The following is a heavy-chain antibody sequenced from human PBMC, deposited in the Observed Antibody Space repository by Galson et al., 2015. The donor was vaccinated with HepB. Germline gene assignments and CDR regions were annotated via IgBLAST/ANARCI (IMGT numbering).Heavy chain of an antibody. V-gene: IGHV3-30*14. CDR3: ARGRFGSPGLFDY. CDR1: GFTFSSYA. J-gene: IGHJ4*02. CDR2: ISYDGSNK. Sequence: SLRLSCAASGFTFSSYAMHWVRQAPGKGLEWVAVISYDGSNKYYADSVKGRFTISRENAKNSLYLQMNSLRAGDTAVYYCARGRFGSPGLFDYWGQGTLVTVSS. D-gene: IGHD3-10*01.